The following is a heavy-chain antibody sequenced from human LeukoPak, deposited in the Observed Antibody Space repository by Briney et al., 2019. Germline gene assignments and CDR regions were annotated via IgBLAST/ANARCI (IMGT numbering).Heavy chain of an antibody. CDR2: ISDSGRTI. V-gene: IGHV3-48*03. CDR1: GFTFSVHE. CDR3: ARGSHYFDF. J-gene: IGHJ4*02. Sequence: GGSLRLSCAASGFTFSVHEMNWVRQAPGKGLEWLSYISDSGRTIYYADSVDGRFTISRDNAKNSLFLQMNSLRVEDTAVYFCARGSHYFDFWGQGTPVTVSS. D-gene: IGHD6-6*01.